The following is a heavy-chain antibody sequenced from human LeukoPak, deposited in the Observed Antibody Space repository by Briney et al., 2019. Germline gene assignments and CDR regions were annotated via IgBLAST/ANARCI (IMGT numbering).Heavy chain of an antibody. CDR1: GGSISSGDYY. D-gene: IGHD1-26*01. CDR3: ARGMVGATGIWFDIEPVDAFDI. Sequence: PSETLSLTCTVSGGSISSGDYYWSWIRQPPGKGLEWIGYIYYSGSTYYNPSLKSRVTISVDTSKNQFSLKLSSVTAADTAVYYCARGMVGATGIWFDIEPVDAFDIWGQGTMVTVSS. V-gene: IGHV4-30-4*01. J-gene: IGHJ3*02. CDR2: IYYSGST.